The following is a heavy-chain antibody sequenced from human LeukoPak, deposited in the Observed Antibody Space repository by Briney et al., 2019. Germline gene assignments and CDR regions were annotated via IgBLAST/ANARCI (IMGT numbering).Heavy chain of an antibody. D-gene: IGHD3-22*01. V-gene: IGHV1-58*02. Sequence: SVKVSCKASGFTFTSSAMQWVRQARGQRLEWIGWIVVGSGNTNYAQKFHERVTITRDMSTSTAYMELSSLRSEDTAVYFCATGASYYDTSGYYFDYWGQGTLVSVSS. J-gene: IGHJ4*02. CDR1: GFTFTSSA. CDR2: IVVGSGNT. CDR3: ATGASYYDTSGYYFDY.